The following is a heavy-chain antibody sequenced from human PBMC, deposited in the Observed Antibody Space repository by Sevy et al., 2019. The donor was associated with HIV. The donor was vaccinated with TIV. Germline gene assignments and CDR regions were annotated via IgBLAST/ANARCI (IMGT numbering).Heavy chain of an antibody. D-gene: IGHD3-22*01. CDR3: ARSDDSSGYYLYYFEY. CDR2: ISGSGGTT. V-gene: IGHV3-23*01. Sequence: GGSLRLSCAASGFTFSSYAVSWVRQAPGKGLEWVSFISGSGGTTYYADSVKGRFTISRDNSKNILYLQMNCLRAEDTAVYYCARSDDSSGYYLYYFEYWGQGTVVTVSS. CDR1: GFTFSSYA. J-gene: IGHJ4*02.